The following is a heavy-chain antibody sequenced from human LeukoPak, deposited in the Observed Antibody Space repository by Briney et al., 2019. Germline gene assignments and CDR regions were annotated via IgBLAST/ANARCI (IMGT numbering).Heavy chain of an antibody. CDR2: INPSGGST. D-gene: IGHD3-10*01. CDR1: GYTFTSYY. J-gene: IGHJ4*02. CDR3: ARDRGYYGSGVFDY. Sequence: ASXXVSCKASGYTFTSYYMHWVRQAPGQGLEWMGIINPSGGSTSYAQKFQSRVTMTRDTPTSTAYMELSSLRSEDTAVYYCARDRGYYGSGVFDYWGQGTLVTVSS. V-gene: IGHV1-46*01.